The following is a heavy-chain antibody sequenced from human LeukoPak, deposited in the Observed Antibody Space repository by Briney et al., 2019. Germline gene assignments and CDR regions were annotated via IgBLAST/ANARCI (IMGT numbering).Heavy chain of an antibody. CDR1: GFTFSTYA. J-gene: IGHJ4*02. CDR2: VSGSGLYT. Sequence: GGSLRLSCAASGFTFSTYAMSWVRQAPGKGLEWVATVSGSGLYTYYADSVRGRFTISRDNSKDAFYLQMNSLRAEDTAVYYCAKLMSQPALLFFDQWGQGTLVTVSS. V-gene: IGHV3-23*01. D-gene: IGHD3-10*01. CDR3: AKLMSQPALLFFDQ.